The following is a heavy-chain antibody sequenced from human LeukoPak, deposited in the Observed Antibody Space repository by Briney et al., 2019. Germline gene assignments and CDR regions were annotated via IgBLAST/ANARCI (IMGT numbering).Heavy chain of an antibody. D-gene: IGHD3-22*01. CDR3: ARGHYYYDSSGYTARYGQHAFDI. Sequence: SETLSLTCTVSGGSISSSSYYWGWIRQPPGKGLEWIGSIYYSGSTYYNPSLKNRVTISVDTSKNQFSLKLSSVTAADTAVYYCARGHYYYDSSGYTARYGQHAFDIWGQGTMVTVSP. J-gene: IGHJ3*02. CDR1: GGSISSSSYY. V-gene: IGHV4-39*07. CDR2: IYYSGST.